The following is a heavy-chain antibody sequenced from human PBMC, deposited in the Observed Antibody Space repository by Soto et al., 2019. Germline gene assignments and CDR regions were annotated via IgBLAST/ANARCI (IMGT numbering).Heavy chain of an antibody. D-gene: IGHD2-2*01. CDR2: IYYAGGT. J-gene: IGHJ5*02. Sequence: SETLSLTCTVSGASINNNNNFWAWIRQPPGKGLEWIGSIYYAGGTYYNPSLKSRVTISVDTSKDQFSLRLNSVTVADTAVYYCARAPPAVIVPPAGNWFDPWGQGTLVTSPQ. CDR3: ARAPPAVIVPPAGNWFDP. V-gene: IGHV4-39*01. CDR1: GASINNNNNF.